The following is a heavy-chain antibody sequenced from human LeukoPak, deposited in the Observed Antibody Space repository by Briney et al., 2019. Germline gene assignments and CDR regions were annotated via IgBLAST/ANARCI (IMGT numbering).Heavy chain of an antibody. J-gene: IGHJ4*02. D-gene: IGHD2-15*01. Sequence: SQTLSLTCAISGDSASNNNAAWNWIRQSPSRGLEWLGRTFYRSKWYYDYAVSVKSRITIKSDTSKNQFSLQLTFVTPDDTAVYYCAREGRRVSGGTLSLDYWGQGTLVSVSS. V-gene: IGHV6-1*01. CDR3: AREGRRVSGGTLSLDY. CDR2: TFYRSKWYY. CDR1: GDSASNNNAA.